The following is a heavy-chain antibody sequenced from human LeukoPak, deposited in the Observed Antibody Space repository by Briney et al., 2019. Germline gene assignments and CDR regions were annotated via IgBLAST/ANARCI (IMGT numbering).Heavy chain of an antibody. CDR2: ISSDGSGK. CDR3: ASKIL. Sequence: GGSLRLSCTASGFTFGDYAMSWVRQAPGKGLEWVAVISSDGSGKYYADSVKGRFTLSRDNSKNTLYLQMSSLRAEDTAVYYCASKILWGQGTLVTVSS. CDR1: GFTFGDYA. V-gene: IGHV3-30-3*01. J-gene: IGHJ4*02.